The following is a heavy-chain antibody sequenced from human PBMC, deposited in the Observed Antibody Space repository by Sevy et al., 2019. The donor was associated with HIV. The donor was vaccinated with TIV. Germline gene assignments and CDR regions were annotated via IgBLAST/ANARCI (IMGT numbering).Heavy chain of an antibody. Sequence: ASVKVSCKASGYTFTSYYMHWVRQAPGQGLEWMGIINPSGGSTSYAQKFQGRVTMTRDTSTSTVYMELSSLRSEVTAVYYCARDAYDYGDYGVGEGYYYMYVWGKGTTVTVSS. CDR2: INPSGGST. V-gene: IGHV1-46*01. CDR3: ARDAYDYGDYGVGEGYYYMYV. D-gene: IGHD4-17*01. J-gene: IGHJ6*03. CDR1: GYTFTSYY.